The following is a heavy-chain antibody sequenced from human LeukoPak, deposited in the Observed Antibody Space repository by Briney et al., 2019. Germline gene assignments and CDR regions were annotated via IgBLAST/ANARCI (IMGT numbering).Heavy chain of an antibody. CDR3: AREGIVPAARDYYYYYGMDV. Sequence: TGGCLSPSCAAAGFTVSSYSMNWVRQAPGKGLEWVSSIISSSSYIYYADSGKGRFTISRDNAKNSLYLQMTSLRAEDTAVYYCAREGIVPAARDYYYYYGMDVWGKGTTVTVSS. CDR2: IISSSSYI. D-gene: IGHD2-2*01. V-gene: IGHV3-21*01. CDR1: GFTVSSYS. J-gene: IGHJ6*04.